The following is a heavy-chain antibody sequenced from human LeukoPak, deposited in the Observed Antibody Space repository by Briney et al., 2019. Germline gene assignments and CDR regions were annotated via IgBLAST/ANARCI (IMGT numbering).Heavy chain of an antibody. CDR3: AKDLSSSWYSGFDY. Sequence: PGRSLRLSCAASGFTFDDYAMHWIRQAPGKGLEWVSGISWNSGSIGYADSVKGRFTISRDNAKNSLYLQMKSLRAEDTALYYCAKDLSSSWYSGFDYWGQGTLVTVSS. D-gene: IGHD6-13*01. CDR2: ISWNSGSI. CDR1: GFTFDDYA. V-gene: IGHV3-9*01. J-gene: IGHJ4*02.